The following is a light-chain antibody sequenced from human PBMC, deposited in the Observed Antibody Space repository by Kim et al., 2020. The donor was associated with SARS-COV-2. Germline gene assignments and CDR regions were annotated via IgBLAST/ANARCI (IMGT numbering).Light chain of an antibody. CDR1: ISPW. CDR3: QQYSRYPYT. Sequence: ISPWLAWYQQKPGKTPKLLIYEASNLQSGVASRFSGRGFGTEFTLTISNLQPDDSATYYCQQYSRYPYTFGQGTKLEI. J-gene: IGKJ2*01. V-gene: IGKV1-5*01. CDR2: EAS.